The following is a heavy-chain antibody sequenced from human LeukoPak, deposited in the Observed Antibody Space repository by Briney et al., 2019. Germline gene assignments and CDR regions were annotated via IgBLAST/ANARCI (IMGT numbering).Heavy chain of an antibody. D-gene: IGHD1-1*01. V-gene: IGHV3-23*01. CDR3: AKEKYNAWSPYYFDY. Sequence: PGGSLRLSCAASGFTFSSYAMSWVRQAPGKGLEWVSAISGSGGSTYYADSVKGRFTISRDNSKDTLYLQMSSLRGEDTAIYYCAKEKYNAWSPYYFDYWGQGTLVTVSS. CDR2: ISGSGGST. J-gene: IGHJ4*02. CDR1: GFTFSSYA.